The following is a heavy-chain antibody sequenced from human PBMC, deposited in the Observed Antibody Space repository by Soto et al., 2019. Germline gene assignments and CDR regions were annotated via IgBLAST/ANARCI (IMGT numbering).Heavy chain of an antibody. J-gene: IGHJ6*02. CDR3: ARSSGGSGKLWNYYGMDV. Sequence: GGSLRLSCAASGFTFSSCAMGWVRQAPGKGLELFSSISSGSIYIYYADSVKGRFTISRDNAKNLLYLQMNSLRAEVTAVYYCARSSGGSGKLWNYYGMDVWGQGTTVTVSS. CDR1: GFTFSSCA. V-gene: IGHV3-21*06. CDR2: ISSGSIYI. D-gene: IGHD3-10*01.